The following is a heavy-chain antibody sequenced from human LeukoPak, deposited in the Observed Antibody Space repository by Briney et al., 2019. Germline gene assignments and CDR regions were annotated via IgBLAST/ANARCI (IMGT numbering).Heavy chain of an antibody. CDR2: IYYSGST. CDR3: VRTTEHMDV. V-gene: IGHV4-59*01. Sequence: SETLSLTCTVSGGSISSYYWSWIRQPPGKGLEWIGYIYYSGSTNYNPSLKSRVTISVDTSKNQSSLKLSSVTAADTAVYYCVRTTEHMDVWGKGTTVTVSS. J-gene: IGHJ6*03. D-gene: IGHD4-11*01. CDR1: GGSISSYY.